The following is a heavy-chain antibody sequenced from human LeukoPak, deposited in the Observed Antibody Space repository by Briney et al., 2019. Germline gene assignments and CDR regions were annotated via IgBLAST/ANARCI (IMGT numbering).Heavy chain of an antibody. V-gene: IGHV3-48*02. D-gene: IGHD5-18*01. J-gene: IGHJ4*02. CDR1: GFTFSSYS. CDR3: ARGGYSYGGVEFDY. Sequence: GGSLRLSCAASGFTFSSYSMNWVRQAPGKGLEWVSYISSTSSTIYYADSVKGRFTISRDNAKNSLYLQMNSLRDEDTAVYYCARGGYSYGGVEFDYWGQGTLVTVSS. CDR2: ISSTSSTI.